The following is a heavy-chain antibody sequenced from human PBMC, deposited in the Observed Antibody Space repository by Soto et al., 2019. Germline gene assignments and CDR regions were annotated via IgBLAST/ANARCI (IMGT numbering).Heavy chain of an antibody. CDR2: INHRGSL. J-gene: IGHJ6*02. CDR1: GGSMSSGDYY. Sequence: SETLSLTCTVTGGSMSSGDYYWTWIRQHPGKGLEWIGYINHRGSLYYNPSLQSRVSMSVVTSESQFFLNLSSVTAADTAVYYCARELPQRQGRNMDVWGQGTTVPVSS. D-gene: IGHD1-1*01. CDR3: ARELPQRQGRNMDV. V-gene: IGHV4-31*03.